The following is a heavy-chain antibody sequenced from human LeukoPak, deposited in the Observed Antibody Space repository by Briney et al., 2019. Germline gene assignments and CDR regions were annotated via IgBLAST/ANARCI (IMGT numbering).Heavy chain of an antibody. Sequence: PGESLRLSCAASGFTFRSFWMTWVRQAPGKGLEWVASIKQDGSETYYVDSVKGRFTISRDNAKNSLYLQMSSLRAEDTAVYYCARDQVLVREDFDYWGQGTLVTVSS. CDR2: IKQDGSET. J-gene: IGHJ4*02. CDR3: ARDQVLVREDFDY. V-gene: IGHV3-7*01. D-gene: IGHD6-13*01. CDR1: GFTFRSFW.